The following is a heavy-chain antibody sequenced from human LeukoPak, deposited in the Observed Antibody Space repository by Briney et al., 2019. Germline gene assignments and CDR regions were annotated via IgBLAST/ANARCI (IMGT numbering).Heavy chain of an antibody. CDR1: GFTFSSYS. V-gene: IGHV3-48*01. CDR2: ISSSSSTI. CDR3: ASMIVVVITPSADY. D-gene: IGHD3-22*01. J-gene: IGHJ4*02. Sequence: PGGSLRLSCAASGFTFSSYSMNWVRQAPGKGLEWVSYISSSSSTIYYADSVKGRFTISRDNAKNSLYLQMNSLRAEDTAVYYCASMIVVVITPSADYWGQGTLVTVSS.